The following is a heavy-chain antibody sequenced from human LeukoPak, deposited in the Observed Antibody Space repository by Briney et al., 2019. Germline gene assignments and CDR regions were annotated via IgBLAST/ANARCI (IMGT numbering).Heavy chain of an antibody. Sequence: PGGSLRLFCAASGFTFSSYALSWVSQAPGKGLEWVTALSGSGGSTYYADSVKGRFTISRDNSKNTLYLQMNSLRAEDTAVYYCANSGTDAFDIWGQGTMVTVSS. V-gene: IGHV3-23*01. D-gene: IGHD2-15*01. CDR1: GFTFSSYA. CDR2: LSGSGGST. J-gene: IGHJ3*02. CDR3: ANSGTDAFDI.